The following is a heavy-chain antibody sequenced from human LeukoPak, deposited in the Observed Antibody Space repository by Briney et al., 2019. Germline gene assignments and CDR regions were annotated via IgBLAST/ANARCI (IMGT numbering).Heavy chain of an antibody. CDR2: IYSGGST. D-gene: IGHD3-10*01. J-gene: IGHJ4*02. CDR3: ARGLLWFGELYPYYFDY. Sequence: GGSLRLSCAASGFTVSSNYMSWVRQAPGKGLEWVSVIYSGGSTYYADSVKGRFTISRDNSKNTLYLQMNSLRAEDTAVYYCARGLLWFGELYPYYFDYWGQGTLVTVSS. V-gene: IGHV3-66*02. CDR1: GFTVSSNY.